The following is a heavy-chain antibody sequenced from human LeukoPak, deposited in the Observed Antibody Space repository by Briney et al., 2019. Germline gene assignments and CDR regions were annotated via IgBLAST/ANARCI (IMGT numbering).Heavy chain of an antibody. Sequence: PGGSLRLSCAASGFTFSSYAMSWVRHAPGKGLEGVSAISGSGGSTNYADSVKGRFTISRDNSKNTLYLQMNSLRAEDTAVYYCAKDRWGMTTVTTFNYWGQGTLVTVSS. J-gene: IGHJ4*02. V-gene: IGHV3-23*01. CDR3: AKDRWGMTTVTTFNY. CDR1: GFTFSSYA. D-gene: IGHD4-17*01. CDR2: ISGSGGST.